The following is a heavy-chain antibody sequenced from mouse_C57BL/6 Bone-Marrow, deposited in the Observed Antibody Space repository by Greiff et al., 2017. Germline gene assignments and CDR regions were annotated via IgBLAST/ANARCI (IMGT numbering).Heavy chain of an antibody. CDR3: AREGIYYGYDWFAY. Sequence: VMLVESGAELARPGASVKLSCKASGYTFTSYGISWVKQRTGQGLEWIGEIYPRSGNTYYNEKFKGKATLTADKSSSTAYMELRSLTSEDSAVYFCAREGIYYGYDWFAYWGQGTLVTVSA. J-gene: IGHJ3*01. V-gene: IGHV1-81*01. CDR1: GYTFTSYG. CDR2: IYPRSGNT. D-gene: IGHD2-2*01.